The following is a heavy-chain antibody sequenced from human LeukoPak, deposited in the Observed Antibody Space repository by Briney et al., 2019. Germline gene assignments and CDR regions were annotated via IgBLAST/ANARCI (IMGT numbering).Heavy chain of an antibody. CDR2: ISYDGSNK. CDR3: ARERVPSIAARRGWFDP. V-gene: IGHV3-30*04. D-gene: IGHD6-6*01. CDR1: GFTFSSYA. Sequence: SLRLSCAASGFTFSSYAMHWVRQAPGKGLEWVAVISYDGSNKYYADSVKGRFTISRDNSKNTLYLQMNSLRAEDTAVYYCARERVPSIAARRGWFDPWGQGTLVSVSS. J-gene: IGHJ5*02.